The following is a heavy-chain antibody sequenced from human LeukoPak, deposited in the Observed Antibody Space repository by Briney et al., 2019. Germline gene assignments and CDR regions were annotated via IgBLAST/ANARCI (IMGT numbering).Heavy chain of an antibody. D-gene: IGHD3-22*01. Sequence: PGGSLRLSCTASGLTFSTYALSWVRQTPGKGLEWLSVISATGSTTYYADSVRGRFTISRDNSKNTLYLQMNSLRAEDTAVYYCAREYYYDSSGYYPWGQGTLVTVSS. CDR1: GLTFSTYA. CDR3: AREYYYDSSGYYP. CDR2: ISATGSTT. V-gene: IGHV3-23*01. J-gene: IGHJ5*02.